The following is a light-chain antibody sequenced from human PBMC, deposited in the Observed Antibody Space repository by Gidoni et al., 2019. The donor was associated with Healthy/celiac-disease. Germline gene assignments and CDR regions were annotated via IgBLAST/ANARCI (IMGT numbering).Light chain of an antibody. V-gene: IGKV3-15*01. Sequence: EIVMTQSPATLSVSPGERATLSCRASQSVSSNLAWYQQKPGQAPRLLIYGASTRATGIPASFSGSGSGTEFTLTISSLQSEDFAVYYCQQYNNWPLTFGPGTKVEIK. CDR3: QQYNNWPLT. J-gene: IGKJ3*01. CDR1: QSVSSN. CDR2: GAS.